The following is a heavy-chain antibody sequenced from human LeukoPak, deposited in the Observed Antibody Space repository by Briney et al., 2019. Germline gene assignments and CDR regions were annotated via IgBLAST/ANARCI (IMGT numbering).Heavy chain of an antibody. CDR1: GGSISSYY. V-gene: IGHV4-59*01. Sequence: SETLSLTCTVSGGSISSYYWTWIRQPPGKGLEWIGYIYFSGSTNYNPSLKNRVTFSVDTSKNQFSLNLSSVTAADTAVVYCARGYNSGWSPALDIWGQGTMVTVSS. CDR3: ARGYNSGWSPALDI. D-gene: IGHD6-19*01. CDR2: IYFSGST. J-gene: IGHJ3*02.